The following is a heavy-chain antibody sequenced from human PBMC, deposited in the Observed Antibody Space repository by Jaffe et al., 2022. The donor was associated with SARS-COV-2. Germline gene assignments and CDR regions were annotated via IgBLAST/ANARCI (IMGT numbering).Heavy chain of an antibody. Sequence: QVQLVQSGAEVKKPGSSVKVSCKASGGIFSTYAFSWVRQAPGQGLEWMGGIIAIFGTATYAQKFQGRVTITADESTSTAYMELSSLRSEDTAVYYCAKGVFRSGAWTEIDVWGQGTMVTVSS. CDR1: GGIFSTYA. J-gene: IGHJ3*01. D-gene: IGHD3-3*01. CDR2: IIAIFGTA. V-gene: IGHV1-69*01. CDR3: AKGVFRSGAWTEIDV.